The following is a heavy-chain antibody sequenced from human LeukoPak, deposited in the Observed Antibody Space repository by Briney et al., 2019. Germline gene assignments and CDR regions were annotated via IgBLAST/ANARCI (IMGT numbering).Heavy chain of an antibody. Sequence: GRSLRLSCAASGFAFDDYAMHWVRQAPGRGLEWVSGISWNSGSIGYADSVKGRFTISRDNAKNSLYLQMNSLRAEDTALYYCAKDVGRYCSSTSCPDWYFDLWGRGTLVTVSS. V-gene: IGHV3-9*01. CDR2: ISWNSGSI. D-gene: IGHD2-2*01. J-gene: IGHJ2*01. CDR3: AKDVGRYCSSTSCPDWYFDL. CDR1: GFAFDDYA.